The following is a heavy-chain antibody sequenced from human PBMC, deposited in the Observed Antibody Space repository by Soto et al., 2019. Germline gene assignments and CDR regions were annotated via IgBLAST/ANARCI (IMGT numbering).Heavy chain of an antibody. CDR3: ARGGRGWYGDAQDY. D-gene: IGHD6-19*01. Sequence: QVQLQESGPGLVKPSQTLSLTCTVSGGSISSGGNYWSWIRQHPGKGLEWIGYMYSSGSTYSNPSLKSRITISRDTSKNQFSLKLSSVTAADTAVYYCARGGRGWYGDAQDYWGQGTLVTVSS. CDR2: MYSSGST. V-gene: IGHV4-31*03. J-gene: IGHJ4*02. CDR1: GGSISSGGNY.